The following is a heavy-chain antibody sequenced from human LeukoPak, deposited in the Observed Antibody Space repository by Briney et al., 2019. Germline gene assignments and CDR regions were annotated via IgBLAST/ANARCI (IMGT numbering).Heavy chain of an antibody. J-gene: IGHJ6*03. CDR3: ASNGLATYYYYYMEV. D-gene: IGHD2-8*01. V-gene: IGHV1-2*02. Sequence: ASVKVSCKASGYTFTGYYMHWVRQAPGQGLEWRGWINPNSGGTNYAQKFQGRVTMTRDTSISTAYMELSRLRSDDTAVYYCASNGLATYYYYYMEVWGKGTTVTVSS. CDR1: GYTFTGYY. CDR2: INPNSGGT.